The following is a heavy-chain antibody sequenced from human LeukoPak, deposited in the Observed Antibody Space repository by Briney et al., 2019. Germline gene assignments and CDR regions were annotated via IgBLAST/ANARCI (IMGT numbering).Heavy chain of an antibody. V-gene: IGHV3-11*01. D-gene: IGHD1-26*01. J-gene: IGHJ3*02. CDR2: IGRSGSQK. Sequence: GGSLRLSCAASGFTFSDYFMSWIRQAPGKGLEWVSFIGRSGSQKYYADSVEGRFTIPRDNAKNSLYLQMSSLRAEDTAVYYCARESSGSFSRADAFDIWGQGTMVTVSS. CDR1: GFTFSDYF. CDR3: ARESSGSFSRADAFDI.